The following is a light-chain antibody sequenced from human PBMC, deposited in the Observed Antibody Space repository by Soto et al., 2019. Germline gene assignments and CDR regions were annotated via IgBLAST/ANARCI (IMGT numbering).Light chain of an antibody. CDR1: SGSFSTNYY. CDR2: NTD. CDR3: VLSMNGGTWV. J-gene: IGLJ3*02. Sequence: QAVVTQEPSFSVSPGGTVTLTCGLNSGSFSTNYYPAWYQQTPGQAPRALIYNTDPRSSGVPDRFSGSILGNKAALTISGAQADDESDYYCVLSMNGGTWVFGGGTKLTVL. V-gene: IGLV8-61*01.